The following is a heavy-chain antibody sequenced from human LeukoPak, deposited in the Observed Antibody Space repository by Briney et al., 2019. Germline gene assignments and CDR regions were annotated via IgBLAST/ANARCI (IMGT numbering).Heavy chain of an antibody. J-gene: IGHJ4*02. CDR2: IYYGGST. D-gene: IGHD1-14*01. Sequence: PSETLSLTCTVAGGSISSYYWSWIRQPPGKGLEWIGYIYYGGSTNYNPSLKSRVTISVDTSKNQFSLKLSSVTAADTAVYYCARESGGMLYWGQGTLVTVSS. CDR1: GGSISSYY. CDR3: ARESGGMLY. V-gene: IGHV4-59*01.